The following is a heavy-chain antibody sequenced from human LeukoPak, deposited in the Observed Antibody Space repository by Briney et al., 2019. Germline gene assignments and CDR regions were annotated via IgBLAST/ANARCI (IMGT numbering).Heavy chain of an antibody. J-gene: IGHJ6*02. CDR3: ARPIQKHAYGMDV. Sequence: ASETLSLTCTVSGGSISSYYWSWIRQPAGQGLEWIGRIYTSGSTNYNPSLKSRVTMSVDTSKNQFSLKLSSVTAADTAVNYCARPIQKHAYGMDVWGQGTTVTVSS. V-gene: IGHV4-4*07. D-gene: IGHD5-18*01. CDR1: GGSISSYY. CDR2: IYTSGST.